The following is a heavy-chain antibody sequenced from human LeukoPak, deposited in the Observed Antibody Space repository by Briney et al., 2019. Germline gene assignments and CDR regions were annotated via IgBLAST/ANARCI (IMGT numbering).Heavy chain of an antibody. J-gene: IGHJ4*02. V-gene: IGHV3-20*04. CDR3: ARNLMGYYDSSGYYY. Sequence: TGGSLRLSCAASGFTFDDYGMSWVRQAPGKGLEWVSGINWNGGSTGYAGSVKGRFTISRDNAKNSLYLQMNSLRAEDTALYYCARNLMGYYDSSGYYYFGQGTLVTVSS. D-gene: IGHD3-22*01. CDR1: GFTFDDYG. CDR2: INWNGGST.